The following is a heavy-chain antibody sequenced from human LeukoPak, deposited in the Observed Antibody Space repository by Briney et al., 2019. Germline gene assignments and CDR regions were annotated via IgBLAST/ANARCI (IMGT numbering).Heavy chain of an antibody. CDR3: AKGDVAAAGTLGFDY. CDR2: IIPIFGTA. J-gene: IGHJ4*02. Sequence: EASVKVSCKASGGTFSSYAISWVRQAPGQGLEWMGGIIPIFGTANYAQKFQGRVTITADESTSTAYMELSSLRSEDTAVYYCAKGDVAAAGTLGFDYWGQGTLVTVSS. V-gene: IGHV1-69*13. CDR1: GGTFSSYA. D-gene: IGHD6-13*01.